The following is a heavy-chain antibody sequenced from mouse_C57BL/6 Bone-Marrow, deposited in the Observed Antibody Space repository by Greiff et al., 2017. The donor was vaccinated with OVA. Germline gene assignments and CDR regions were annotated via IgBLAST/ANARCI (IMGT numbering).Heavy chain of an antibody. V-gene: IGHV1-4*01. CDR1: AYTFTSYT. J-gene: IGHJ1*03. CDR3: AKFYYRYFDV. CDR2: INPSSGYT. Sequence: VQLQQSGAELARPGASVKMSCKASAYTFTSYTMHWVKQRPGQGLEWIGYINPSSGYTKYNQKFKDKATLTADKSSSTAYMQLSSLTSEDSAVYYCAKFYYRYFDVWGTGTTVTVSS.